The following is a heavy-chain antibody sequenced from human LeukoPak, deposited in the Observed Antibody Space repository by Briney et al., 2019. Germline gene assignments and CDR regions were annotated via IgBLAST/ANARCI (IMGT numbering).Heavy chain of an antibody. J-gene: IGHJ4*02. Sequence: GESLKISCKGSGYSFASYWIGWVRQMPGKGLGWMGIIYPGDSDTRYSPSFQGQVTISADKSISTAYLQWSSLKASDTAMYYCARRYCSGGSCYHFDYWGQGTLVTVSS. V-gene: IGHV5-51*01. CDR3: ARRYCSGGSCYHFDY. CDR1: GYSFASYW. CDR2: IYPGDSDT. D-gene: IGHD2-15*01.